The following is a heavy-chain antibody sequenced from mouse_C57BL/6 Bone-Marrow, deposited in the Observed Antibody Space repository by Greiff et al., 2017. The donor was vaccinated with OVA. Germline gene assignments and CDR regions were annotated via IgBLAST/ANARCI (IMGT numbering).Heavy chain of an antibody. V-gene: IGHV1-69*01. CDR3: ARRYYGSSYAMDY. J-gene: IGHJ4*01. Sequence: VKLMESGAELVMPGASVKLSCKASGYTFTSYWMHWVKQRPGQGLEWIGEIDTSDIYTNYNQKFKGKSNLTVDQSSSTAYMQLSSLTSEDSAVYDCARRYYGSSYAMDYWGQGTSVTVAS. CDR1: GYTFTSYW. CDR2: IDTSDIYT. D-gene: IGHD1-1*01.